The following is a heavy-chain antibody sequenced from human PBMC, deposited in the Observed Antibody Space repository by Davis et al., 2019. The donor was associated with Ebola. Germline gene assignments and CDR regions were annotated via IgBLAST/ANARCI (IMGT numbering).Heavy chain of an antibody. CDR3: AGFSGFSYSEDAFDI. V-gene: IGHV3-66*01. CDR2: FYSGGGT. D-gene: IGHD1-26*01. Sequence: GGSLRLSCAASGFTVSSNYMSWVRQAPEKGLEWVSVFYSGGGTYYADSVEGRFTISKDNSKNTVYLQMNSLRGEDTAVYYCAGFSGFSYSEDAFDIWGQGTRVTVSS. J-gene: IGHJ3*02. CDR1: GFTVSSNY.